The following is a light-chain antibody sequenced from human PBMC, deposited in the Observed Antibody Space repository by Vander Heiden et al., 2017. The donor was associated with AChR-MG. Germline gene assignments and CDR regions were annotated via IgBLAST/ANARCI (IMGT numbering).Light chain of an antibody. CDR1: QSISTN. J-gene: IGKJ2*01. CDR2: GAS. CDR3: HQYGHWPPEDT. V-gene: IGKV3-15*01. Sequence: DIVMPPSPSTLSVSPLQRATISCRASQSISTNLAWYQQKPGQGPRLLIYGASTRATSIPARFSGSGSGTEFTLTISSLQSEDSAFYYCHQYGHWPPEDTFGQGTKLQIK.